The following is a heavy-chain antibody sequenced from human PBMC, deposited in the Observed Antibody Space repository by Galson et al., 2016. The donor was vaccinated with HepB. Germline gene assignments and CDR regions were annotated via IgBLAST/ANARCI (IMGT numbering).Heavy chain of an antibody. CDR2: IYSGGST. CDR1: GFTVSNNY. D-gene: IGHD3-3*02. J-gene: IGHJ4*02. CDR3: AKHHFWSGYYVDS. Sequence: SLRLSCAASGFTVSNNYMSWVRQAPGKGLEWVSLIYSGGSTYYADSVKGRFTISRDNSKNTLFLQMNSLRAEDTAIYYCAKHHFWSGYYVDSWGQGTQVFVSS. V-gene: IGHV3-53*01.